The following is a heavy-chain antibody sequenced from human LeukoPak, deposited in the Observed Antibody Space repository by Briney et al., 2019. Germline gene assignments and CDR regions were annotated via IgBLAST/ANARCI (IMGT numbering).Heavy chain of an antibody. V-gene: IGHV3-33*01. J-gene: IGHJ4*02. D-gene: IGHD3-3*01. CDR1: GFTFSSYG. CDR2: RWYDGSNK. CDR3: ARDGSYDFWSGYSTPDY. Sequence: PGGSLRLSCAASGFTFSSYGMHLVRQAPGKGLEWVAVRWYDGSNKYYADSVKGRFTISRDNSKNTLDLQMNSLRAEDTAVYYCARDGSYDFWSGYSTPDYWGQGTLVTVSS.